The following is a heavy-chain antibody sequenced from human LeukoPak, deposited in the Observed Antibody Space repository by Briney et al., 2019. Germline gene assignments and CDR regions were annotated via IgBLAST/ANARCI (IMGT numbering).Heavy chain of an antibody. CDR1: GASISTNFYD. J-gene: IGHJ4*02. CDR3: ARHDRDYFDSSGSLDY. Sequence: SETLSLTCTVSGASISTNFYDWGWIRQPPGKGLEWIGTIYYTGSTYYNPSLKSRVTISVDTSKNQFSLKLRSVTAADTAVYYCARHDRDYFDSSGSLDYWGQGTLVTVSS. CDR2: IYYTGST. V-gene: IGHV4-39*01. D-gene: IGHD3-22*01.